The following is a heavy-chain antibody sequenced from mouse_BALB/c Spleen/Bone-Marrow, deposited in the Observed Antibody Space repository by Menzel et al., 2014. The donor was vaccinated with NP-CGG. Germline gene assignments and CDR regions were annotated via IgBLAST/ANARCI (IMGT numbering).Heavy chain of an antibody. J-gene: IGHJ4*01. CDR3: ARGAYAMDY. CDR2: IDPYSGGT. Sequence: EKEQPGASVKKSCKASGYSFTGYNMNWVKQSNGKSLEWIGNIDPYSGGTSYNQKFKGKATLTVDKSSSTAYMQLKSLTSEDSAAYYCARGAYAMDYWGQGTSVTVSS. V-gene: IGHV1-39*01. CDR1: GYSFTGYN.